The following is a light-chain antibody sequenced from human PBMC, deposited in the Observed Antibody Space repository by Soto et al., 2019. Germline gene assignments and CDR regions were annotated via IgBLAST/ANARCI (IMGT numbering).Light chain of an antibody. J-gene: IGLJ1*01. CDR3: NSYAGSDNFVV. CDR2: EVN. V-gene: IGLV2-8*01. Sequence: QSALTQTPSASGSPGQSVTISCAGTSSDIGAYDYVSWYQQHPGRAPKLLIYEVNERPSGVPDRFSGSKSGNTASLTVSGLRAEDEADYYCNSYAGSDNFVVFGPGTKVTFL. CDR1: SSDIGAYDY.